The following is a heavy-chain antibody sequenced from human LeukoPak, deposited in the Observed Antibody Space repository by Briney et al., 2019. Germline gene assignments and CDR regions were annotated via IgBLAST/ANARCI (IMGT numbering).Heavy chain of an antibody. CDR3: ARTSSGWYYFDY. CDR2: INSDGSST. D-gene: IGHD6-19*01. V-gene: IGHV3-74*01. J-gene: IGHJ4*02. CDR1: GFTFSSYW. Sequence: GGSLRLSCAASGFTFSSYWMHWVRRAPGKGVVWVSRINSDGSSTSYADSVKGRFTISRDNAKNTLYLQMNSLRAEDTAVYYCARTSSGWYYFDYWGQGTLVTVSS.